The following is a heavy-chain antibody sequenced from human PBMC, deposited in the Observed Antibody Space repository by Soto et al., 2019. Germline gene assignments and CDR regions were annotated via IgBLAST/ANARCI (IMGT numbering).Heavy chain of an antibody. CDR3: ACRDGYNLFY. CDR2: IYHSGST. V-gene: IGHV4-39*07. Sequence: SETLSLTCTVSGGSISSSSYYWGWFRQAPGKGLEWIGYIYHSGSTYYNPSLKSRVTISVDRSKNQFSLKLSSVTAADTAVYYCACRDGYNLFYWGQGTLVTVSS. D-gene: IGHD5-12*01. CDR1: GGSISSSSYY. J-gene: IGHJ4*02.